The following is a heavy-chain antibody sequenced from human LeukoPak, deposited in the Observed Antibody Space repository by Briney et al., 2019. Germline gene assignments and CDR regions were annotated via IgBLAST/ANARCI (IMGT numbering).Heavy chain of an antibody. CDR2: INHSGST. V-gene: IGHV4-34*01. J-gene: IGHJ5*02. D-gene: IGHD3-22*01. Sequence: SETLSLTCAVYGGSFSGYYWSWIRQPPGKGLEWIGEINHSGSTNYNPSLKGRVTISVDTSKNQFSLKLSSVTAADTAVYYCARTSIYYDSSGYRSWGQGTLVTVSS. CDR1: GGSFSGYY. CDR3: ARTSIYYDSSGYRS.